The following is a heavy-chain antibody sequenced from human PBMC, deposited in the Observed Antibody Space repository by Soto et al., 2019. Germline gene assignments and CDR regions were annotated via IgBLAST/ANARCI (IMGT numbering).Heavy chain of an antibody. CDR1: GYTFTGYY. CDR3: ARMTSGYASRWSYYFDY. D-gene: IGHD5-12*01. CDR2: INPNSGGT. Sequence: QVQLVQSGAEVKKPGASVKVSCKASGYTFTGYYMHWVRQAPGQGLEWMGWINPNSGGTNYAQKFQGRVTMTRDTSINTAYMELSRLRSDDTAVYYCARMTSGYASRWSYYFDYWGQGTLVTVSS. V-gene: IGHV1-2*02. J-gene: IGHJ4*02.